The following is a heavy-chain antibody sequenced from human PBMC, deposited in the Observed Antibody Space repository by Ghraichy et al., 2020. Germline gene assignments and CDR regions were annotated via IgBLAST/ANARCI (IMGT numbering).Heavy chain of an antibody. CDR1: GFTVSSNY. Sequence: GGSLRLSCGASGFTVSSNYFSWVRQAPGKGLEWVSVIYSGGGTYYADSVKGRFTVSRDNSKNTLYLQMNDLGAEDTAVYYCARGPRRQGIDTDIDYWGQGTLVTVSS. CDR2: IYSGGGT. V-gene: IGHV3-53*01. CDR3: ARGPRRQGIDTDIDY. D-gene: IGHD5-18*01. J-gene: IGHJ4*02.